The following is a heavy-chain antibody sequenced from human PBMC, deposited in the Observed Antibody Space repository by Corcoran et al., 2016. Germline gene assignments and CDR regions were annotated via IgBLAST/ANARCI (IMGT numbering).Heavy chain of an antibody. CDR1: GYTFTGYY. CDR3: ARVKYCSSTSCYRGYYYGMDV. D-gene: IGHD2-2*01. CDR2: INPNSGGT. Sequence: QVQLVQSGAEVKKPGASVKVSCKASGYTFTGYYMHWVRQAPGQGLEWMGWINPNSGGTNYAQKFQGRVTMTRDTSISTAYMELSRLRSDDTAVYYCARVKYCSSTSCYRGYYYGMDVWGQGTTVTVSS. J-gene: IGHJ6*02. V-gene: IGHV1-2*02.